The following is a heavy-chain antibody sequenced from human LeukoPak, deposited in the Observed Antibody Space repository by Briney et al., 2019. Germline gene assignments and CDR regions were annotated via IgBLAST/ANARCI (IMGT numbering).Heavy chain of an antibody. V-gene: IGHV3-53*01. D-gene: IGHD3-22*01. CDR1: GFTVSNNY. Sequence: GGSLRLSCVASGFTVSNNYMSWVRQPPGKGLEWVSVIYTGGSTHYADSVRGRFIISRDNSKNTLYLQMNSLRADDTAVYFCARRAGALYYYDTGGPFDHWGRGTLVTVSS. CDR2: IYTGGST. J-gene: IGHJ4*02. CDR3: ARRAGALYYYDTGGPFDH.